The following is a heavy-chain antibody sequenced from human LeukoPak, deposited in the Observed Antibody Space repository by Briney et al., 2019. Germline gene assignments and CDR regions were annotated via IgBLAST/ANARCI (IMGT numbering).Heavy chain of an antibody. CDR3: ARDGPVPGTADAFDI. Sequence: ASVKVSCKASGYTFTGYYMHWVRQAPGQGLEWMGWINTNSGGTNYAQKFQGRVTMTRDTSISTAYMELSRLRSDDTAVYYCARDGPVPGTADAFDIWGQGTMVTVSS. CDR1: GYTFTGYY. J-gene: IGHJ3*02. V-gene: IGHV1-2*02. CDR2: INTNSGGT. D-gene: IGHD1-1*01.